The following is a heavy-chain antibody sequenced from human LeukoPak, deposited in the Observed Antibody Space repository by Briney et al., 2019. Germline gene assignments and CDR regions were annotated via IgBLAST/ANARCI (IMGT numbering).Heavy chain of an antibody. J-gene: IGHJ4*02. CDR1: GFTFSNYW. V-gene: IGHV3-23*01. CDR2: ISGSGGST. Sequence: GGSLRLSCEASGFTFSNYWMHWVRQAPGKGLMWVSAISGSGGSTYYADSVKGRFTISRDNSKNTLYLQMNSLRAEDTAVYYCAKWPTARDYWGQGTLVTVSS. CDR3: AKWPTARDY.